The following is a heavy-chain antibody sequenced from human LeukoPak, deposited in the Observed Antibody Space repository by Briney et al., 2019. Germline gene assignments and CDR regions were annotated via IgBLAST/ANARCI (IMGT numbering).Heavy chain of an antibody. CDR2: IYHSGST. J-gene: IGHJ4*02. D-gene: IGHD1-1*01. CDR3: ASSRPAGTPDY. CDR1: GGSISSGGYY. V-gene: IGHV4-30-2*01. Sequence: SETLSLTCTVSGGSISSGGYYWSWIRQPPGKGLEWIGYIYHSGSTYYNPSLKSRVTISVDRSKNQFSLKLSSVTAADTAVYYCASSRPAGTPDYWGQGTLVTVSS.